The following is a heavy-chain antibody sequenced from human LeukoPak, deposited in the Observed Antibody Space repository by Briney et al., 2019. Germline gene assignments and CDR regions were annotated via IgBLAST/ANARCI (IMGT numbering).Heavy chain of an antibody. CDR2: VSGSGSST. J-gene: IGHJ4*02. CDR3: ARRYSACGVDY. Sequence: GGSLRLSCAASGFTFTDYHMNWIRQAPGKGLEWISYVSGSGSSTNYADSVKGRFTISRDNAKNSLYLQMNSVRAGDTAVYYCARRYSACGVDYWGQGTLVTVSS. V-gene: IGHV3-11*03. D-gene: IGHD5-12*01. CDR1: GFTFTDYH.